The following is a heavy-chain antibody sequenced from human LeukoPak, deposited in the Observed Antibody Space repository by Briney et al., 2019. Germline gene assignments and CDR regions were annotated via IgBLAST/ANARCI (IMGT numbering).Heavy chain of an antibody. D-gene: IGHD6-13*01. Sequence: PSETLSLTCTVSGYSISNGYYWSWIRQPPGKGLEWIGSLYHSGSTYYNPSLKSRVTISVDTSKNQFSLRLSSVTAADTAVYYCASTPRGHIAAAGMHFDYWGQGTLVTVSS. CDR2: LYHSGST. CDR1: GYSISNGYY. V-gene: IGHV4-38-2*02. CDR3: ASTPRGHIAAAGMHFDY. J-gene: IGHJ4*02.